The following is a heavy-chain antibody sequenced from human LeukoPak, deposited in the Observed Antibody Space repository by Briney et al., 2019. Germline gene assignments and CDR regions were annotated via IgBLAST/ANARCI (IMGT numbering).Heavy chain of an antibody. CDR2: IYYSGST. CDR3: ARAGAGRKTDFWSGYWQFDY. D-gene: IGHD3-3*01. CDR1: GGSFSGYY. V-gene: IGHV4-59*01. Sequence: PSETLSLTCAVYGGSFSGYYWSWIRQPPGKGLEWIGYIYYSGSTNYNPSLKSRVTISVDTSKNQFSLKLSSVTAADTAVYYCARAGAGRKTDFWSGYWQFDYWGQGTLVTVSS. J-gene: IGHJ4*02.